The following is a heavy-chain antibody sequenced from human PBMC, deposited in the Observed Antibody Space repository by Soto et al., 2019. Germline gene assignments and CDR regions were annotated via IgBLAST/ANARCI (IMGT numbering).Heavy chain of an antibody. D-gene: IGHD3-10*01. J-gene: IGHJ6*03. CDR2: ISGSGGST. CDR3: AKSGIDYNYYYMEV. Sequence: GGSLRLSCAASGFTFSSYAMSWVRQAPGKGLEWVSAISGSGGSTYYADSVKGRFTISRDNSKNTLYLQLNSLRAEDTAVYYCAKSGIDYNYYYMEVWGKGTSVTVSS. CDR1: GFTFSSYA. V-gene: IGHV3-23*01.